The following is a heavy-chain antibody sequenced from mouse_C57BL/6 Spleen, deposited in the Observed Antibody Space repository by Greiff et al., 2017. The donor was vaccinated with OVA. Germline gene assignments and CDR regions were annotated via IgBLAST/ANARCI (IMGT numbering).Heavy chain of an antibody. J-gene: IGHJ3*01. D-gene: IGHD1-1*01. CDR3: ARSGYGSSPAWFAY. CDR2: IDPSDSGT. Sequence: QVQLQQPGAELVRPGSSVKLSCKASGYTFTSYWMHWVKQRPIQGLEWIGNIDPSDSGTHYNQKFKDKATLTVDKSSSTAYMQLSSLTSEDSAVYYGARSGYGSSPAWFAYWGQGTLVTVSA. CDR1: GYTFTSYW. V-gene: IGHV1-52*01.